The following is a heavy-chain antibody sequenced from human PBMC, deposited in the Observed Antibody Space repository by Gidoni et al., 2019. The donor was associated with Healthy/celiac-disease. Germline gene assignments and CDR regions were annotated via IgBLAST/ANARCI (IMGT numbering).Heavy chain of an antibody. J-gene: IGHJ4*02. Sequence: EVQLVESGGGLVKPGRSLRLSCTASGFPFGAYALSWFRPAPGKGLEWVGFIRSKAYGGTTEYAASVKGRFTISRDDSKSIAYLQMNSLKTEDTAVYYCTRDHSVLLWFGELLGDLDYWGQGTLVTVSS. D-gene: IGHD3-10*01. CDR3: TRDHSVLLWFGELLGDLDY. CDR2: IRSKAYGGTT. CDR1: GFPFGAYA. V-gene: IGHV3-49*05.